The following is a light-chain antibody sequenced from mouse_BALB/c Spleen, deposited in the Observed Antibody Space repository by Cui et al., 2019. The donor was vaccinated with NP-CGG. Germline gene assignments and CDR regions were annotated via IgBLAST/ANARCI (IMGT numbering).Light chain of an antibody. CDR3: ALWYSNHWV. CDR1: TGAVTTSNY. CDR2: GTN. V-gene: IGLV1*01. Sequence: QAVVTHELALTTSPGETVTLTCRSSTGAVTTSNYANWVQEKPDHLFTGLIGGTNNRVPGVPARFSGSLIGDKDALTITGAQTEDEAIYFCALWYSNHWVFGGGTKLTVL. J-gene: IGLJ1*01.